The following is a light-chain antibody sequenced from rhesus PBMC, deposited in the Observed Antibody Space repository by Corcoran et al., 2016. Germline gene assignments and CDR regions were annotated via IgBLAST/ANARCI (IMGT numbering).Light chain of an antibody. J-gene: IGKJ2*01. CDR1: QGISSY. Sequence: DIQMTQSPSSLSASVGDTVTITFRASQGISSYLNWFQQKPGKPPKLLIYAASSLESGVPSRSSGIGSGTEFTLTIGSLQPEDFATYYCLQHQSYPYSFGQGTKVEIK. CDR2: AAS. CDR3: LQHQSYPYS. V-gene: IGKV1-28*02.